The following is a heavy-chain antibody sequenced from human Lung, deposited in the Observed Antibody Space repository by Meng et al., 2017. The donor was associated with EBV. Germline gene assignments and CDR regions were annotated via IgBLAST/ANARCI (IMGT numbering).Heavy chain of an antibody. CDR2: IRSKANNYAT. CDR1: GFTFSASA. J-gene: IGHJ4*02. CDR3: TSRSF. V-gene: IGHV3-73*02. Sequence: EVELVESXXGLVQXGGSLKRSCAASGFTFSASAMHWVRQASGQGLEWVGRIRSKANNYATAFGASVEGRFTISRDDSNNTAYLLMNSLKTEDTAVYYCTSRSFWGQGILVTVSS.